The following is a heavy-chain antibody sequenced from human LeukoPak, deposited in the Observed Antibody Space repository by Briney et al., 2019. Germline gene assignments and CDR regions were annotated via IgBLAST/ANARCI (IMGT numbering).Heavy chain of an antibody. D-gene: IGHD5-18*01. J-gene: IGHJ4*02. CDR1: GFTVSSNY. CDR2: IYSGGST. CDR3: ARGPETAMVPRY. V-gene: IGHV3-53*01. Sequence: PGGSLRLSCAASGFTVSSNYMSWVRQAPGKGLEWVSVIYSGGSTYYADPVKGRFTISRDNSKNTLYLQMSSLRVEDTAVYYCARGPETAMVPRYWGQGTLVTVSS.